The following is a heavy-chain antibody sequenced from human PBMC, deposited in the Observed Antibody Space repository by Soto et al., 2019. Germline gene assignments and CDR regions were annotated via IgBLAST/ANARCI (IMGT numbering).Heavy chain of an antibody. CDR2: IYWDDDK. Sequence: QITLKESGPTVVKPTETLTLTCTFSGFSLTTSGVGVGWVRQSPGKAPEWLALIYWDDDKRYSTSLKSRLTITKDTSKIQGVLTMANVDPADTATYYCAHRVLRTVFGLVTTTAIYFDFWGQGTPVVVSS. CDR3: AHRVLRTVFGLVTTTAIYFDF. J-gene: IGHJ4*02. D-gene: IGHD3-3*01. CDR1: GFSLTTSGVG. V-gene: IGHV2-5*02.